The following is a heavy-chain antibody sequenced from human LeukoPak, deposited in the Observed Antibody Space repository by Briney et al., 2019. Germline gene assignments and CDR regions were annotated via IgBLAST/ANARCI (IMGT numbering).Heavy chain of an antibody. CDR2: IWYDGSNK. CDR3: AKDYFRDRGYYCAFDI. D-gene: IGHD3-3*01. Sequence: GGSLRPSCAASGFTFSSYAMHWVRQAPGKGLEWVAVIWYDGSNKFYAESVKGRFTISRDISKNTLYLQMNSLGAEDTAVYYCAKDYFRDRGYYCAFDIWGQGTMVTVSS. V-gene: IGHV3-33*06. CDR1: GFTFSSYA. J-gene: IGHJ3*02.